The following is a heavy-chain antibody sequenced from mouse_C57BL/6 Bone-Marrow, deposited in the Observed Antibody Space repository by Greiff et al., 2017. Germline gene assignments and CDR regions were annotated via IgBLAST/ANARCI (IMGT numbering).Heavy chain of an antibody. J-gene: IGHJ3*01. CDR1: GYTFTSYW. V-gene: IGHV1-55*01. D-gene: IGHD2-1*01. CDR2: IYPGSGST. CDR3: ARFGNYIWFAY. Sequence: QVQLQQSGAELVKPGASVKMSCKASGYTFTSYWITWVKQRPGQGLAWIGDIYPGSGSTNYNEKFKSKATLTVDTSSSTAYMQLSSLTSEDSAVYYCARFGNYIWFAYWGQGTLVTVAA.